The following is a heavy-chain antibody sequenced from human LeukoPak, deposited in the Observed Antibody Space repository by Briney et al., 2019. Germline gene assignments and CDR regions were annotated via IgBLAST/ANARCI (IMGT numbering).Heavy chain of an antibody. CDR1: GGTFSSYA. D-gene: IGHD5-24*01. CDR2: IIPILGIA. CDR3: ARDGRGGEMATLDY. Sequence: SVKVSCKASGGTFSSYAISWVRQAPGQGLEWMGRIIPILGIANYAQKFQGRVTITADKSTSTAYMELSSLRSEDTAVYYCARDGRGGEMATLDYWGQGTLVTVSS. V-gene: IGHV1-69*04. J-gene: IGHJ4*02.